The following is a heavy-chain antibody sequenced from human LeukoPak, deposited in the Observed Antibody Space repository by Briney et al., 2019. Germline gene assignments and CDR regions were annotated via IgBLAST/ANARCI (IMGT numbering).Heavy chain of an antibody. J-gene: IGHJ5*02. V-gene: IGHV3-7*01. CDR3: ARLTYSSGWDWFDP. Sequence: PGGSLRLSCAASGFTVSSNYMSWVRQAPGKGLEWVANIKQDGSEKYYVDSVKGRFTISRDNAKNSLYLQMNSLRAEDTAVYYCARLTYSSGWDWFDPWGQGTLVTVSS. CDR1: GFTVSSNY. D-gene: IGHD6-19*01. CDR2: IKQDGSEK.